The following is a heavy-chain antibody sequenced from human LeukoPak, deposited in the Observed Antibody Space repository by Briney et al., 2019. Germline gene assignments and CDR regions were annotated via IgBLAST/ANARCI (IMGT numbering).Heavy chain of an antibody. CDR3: AKGSRIAAAGHFDY. V-gene: IGHV3-23*01. CDR2: ISGSGGST. CDR1: GFTFSSYA. D-gene: IGHD6-13*01. J-gene: IGHJ4*02. Sequence: GGSLRLSCAASGFTFSSYAMSWVRQAPGKGLEWVSAISGSGGSTYYADSVKGRFTISRDSSKNTLYLQMDTLRAEDTAVYYCAKGSRIAAAGHFDYWGQGTLVTVSS.